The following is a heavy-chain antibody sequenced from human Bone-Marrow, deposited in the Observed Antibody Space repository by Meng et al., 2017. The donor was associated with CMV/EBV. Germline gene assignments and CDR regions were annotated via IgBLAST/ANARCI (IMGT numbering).Heavy chain of an antibody. Sequence: GGSLRLSCAASGFTFSNAWMSWVRQAPGKGLEWVGRIKSKTDGGTTDYAAPVKGRFTISRDDSKNTLYLQMNSLKTEDTAVYYCTTDRMYQLPRIQHWGQGTLVTGYS. D-gene: IGHD2-2*01. CDR2: IKSKTDGGTT. CDR1: GFTFSNAW. V-gene: IGHV3-15*01. J-gene: IGHJ1*01. CDR3: TTDRMYQLPRIQH.